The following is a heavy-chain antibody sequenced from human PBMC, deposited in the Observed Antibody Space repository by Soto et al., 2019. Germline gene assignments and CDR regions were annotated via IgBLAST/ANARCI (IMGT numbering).Heavy chain of an antibody. CDR2: ISYDGSNK. D-gene: IGHD1-26*01. J-gene: IGHJ6*02. Sequence: PGGSLRLSCAASGFTFSSYAMHWVRQAPGKGLEWVAVISYDGSNKYYADSVKGRFTISRDNSKNTLYLQMNSLRAEDTAVYYCARDDRRYSGSYYYGMDVWGQGTTVTVS. CDR3: ARDDRRYSGSYYYGMDV. V-gene: IGHV3-30-3*01. CDR1: GFTFSSYA.